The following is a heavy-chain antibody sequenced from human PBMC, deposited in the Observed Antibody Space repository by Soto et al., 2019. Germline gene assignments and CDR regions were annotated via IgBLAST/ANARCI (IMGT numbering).Heavy chain of an antibody. J-gene: IGHJ4*02. D-gene: IGHD3-3*01. CDR3: ARANYDFWSGYSDY. Sequence: EVQLVESGGGLVQPGGSLRLSCAASGFTFSSYSMNWVRQAPGKGLEWVSSISSSSSYIYYADSVKGRFTISRDNAKNSLYLQMNSLRAEDTAVYYCARANYDFWSGYSDYWGQGTLVTVSS. CDR2: ISSSSSYI. V-gene: IGHV3-21*01. CDR1: GFTFSSYS.